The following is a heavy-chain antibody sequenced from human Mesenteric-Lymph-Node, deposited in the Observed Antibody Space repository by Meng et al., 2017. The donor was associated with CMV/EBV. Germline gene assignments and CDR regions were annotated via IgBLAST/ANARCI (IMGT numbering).Heavy chain of an antibody. CDR1: GFIFRNYV. D-gene: IGHD2-2*01. CDR2: ILYDGSKK. V-gene: IGHV3-30*14. CDR3: VRDTDCSSASCSS. Sequence: CAASGFIFRNYVMHWVRQAPGKGLEWVAIILYDGSKKYYADSVKGRFTISRDNSQNMLYLQMNSLRSEDTGVYYCVRDTDCSSASCSSWGQGTLVTVSS. J-gene: IGHJ5*02.